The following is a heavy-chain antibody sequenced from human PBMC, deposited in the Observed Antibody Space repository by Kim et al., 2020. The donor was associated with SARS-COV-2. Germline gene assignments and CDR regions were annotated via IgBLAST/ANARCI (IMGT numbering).Heavy chain of an antibody. CDR2: ISGSGGST. CDR3: AKDLTVTTGGVVYYYYGMDV. V-gene: IGHV3-23*01. Sequence: GGSLRLSCAASGFTFSSYAMSWVRQAPGKGLEWVSAISGSGGSTYYADYVKGRFTISRDNSKNTLYLQMNSLRAEDTAVYYCAKDLTVTTGGVVYYYYGMDVWGQGTTVTVSS. CDR1: GFTFSSYA. D-gene: IGHD4-4*01. J-gene: IGHJ6*02.